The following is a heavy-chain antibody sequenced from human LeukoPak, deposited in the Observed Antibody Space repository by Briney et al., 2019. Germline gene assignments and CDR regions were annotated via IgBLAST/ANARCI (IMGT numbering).Heavy chain of an antibody. CDR2: INHSGST. J-gene: IGHJ4*02. CDR3: ARYWGPYDKSGAYFDY. V-gene: IGHV4-34*01. D-gene: IGHD3-22*01. Sequence: PSETLSLTCAVYGGSFRGYYWSWIRQPPGKGLEWIGEINHSGSTNYNPSLKSRVTISLDKSMKKFSLKLNSVTAADTAMYYCARYWGPYDKSGAYFDYWGQGTLVTVSS. CDR1: GGSFRGYY.